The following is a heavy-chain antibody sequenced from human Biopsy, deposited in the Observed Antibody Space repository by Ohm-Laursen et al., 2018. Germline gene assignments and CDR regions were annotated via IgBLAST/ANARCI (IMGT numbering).Heavy chain of an antibody. Sequence: SLRLSCSASAFTFNDYAMYWVRQTPGKGLEWVSGMSRNNGFIGYADSVRGRFTISRDNGQNSLYLQMNNLMTKDTAVYYCARDISPSTFPENTLDIWGQGTMVTVSS. D-gene: IGHD2/OR15-2a*01. CDR2: MSRNNGFI. V-gene: IGHV3-9*01. CDR1: AFTFNDYA. J-gene: IGHJ3*02. CDR3: ARDISPSTFPENTLDI.